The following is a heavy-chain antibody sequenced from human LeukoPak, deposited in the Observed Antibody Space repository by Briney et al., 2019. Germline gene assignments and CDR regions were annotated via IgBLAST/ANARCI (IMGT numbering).Heavy chain of an antibody. V-gene: IGHV4-59*01. CDR1: GGSISSYY. D-gene: IGHD6-13*01. CDR2: IYYSGST. CDR3: ARGTVRSSEYYFDY. J-gene: IGHJ4*02. Sequence: PSETLSLTCTVSGGSISSYYWTWIRQPPAKRLYWIGYIYYSGSTNYNPSLKSRVTISVDTSKNQFSLRLSSVTAADTAVYYCARGTVRSSEYYFDYWGQGTLVTVSS.